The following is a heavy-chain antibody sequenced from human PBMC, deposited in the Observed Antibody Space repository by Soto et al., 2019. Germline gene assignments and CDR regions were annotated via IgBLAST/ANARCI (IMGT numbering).Heavy chain of an antibody. J-gene: IGHJ4*02. CDR1: GGTFSSYT. D-gene: IGHD6-6*01. Sequence: GASVKVSCKASGGTFSSYTISWVRQAPGQGLEWMGRIIPILGIANYAQKFQGRVTITADKSTRTAYMELSSLRSEDTAVYYCAGIAPARYFDYWGQGTLVTVSS. CDR3: AGIAPARYFDY. CDR2: IIPILGIA. V-gene: IGHV1-69*02.